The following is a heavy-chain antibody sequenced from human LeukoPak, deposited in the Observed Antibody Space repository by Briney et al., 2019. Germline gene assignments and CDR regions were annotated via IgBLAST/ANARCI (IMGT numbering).Heavy chain of an antibody. CDR2: INPSGGST. CDR3: ARQGSGNGRYYFDY. V-gene: IGHV1-46*01. J-gene: IGHJ4*02. Sequence: VASVKVSCKASGYILTSYYMHWVRQAPGQGLEWMGIINPSGGSTSYAQRFQGRVTMTRDTSTSTVYMELSSLRSEDTAVYYCARQGSGNGRYYFDYWGQGTLVTVSS. D-gene: IGHD2-15*01. CDR1: GYILTSYY.